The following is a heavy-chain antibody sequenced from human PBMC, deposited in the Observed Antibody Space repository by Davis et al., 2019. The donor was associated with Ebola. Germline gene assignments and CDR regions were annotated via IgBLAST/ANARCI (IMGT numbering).Heavy chain of an antibody. Sequence: PGRSLRLSCAASGFSFNTYGMHWVRQAPGKGLEWLAVIWYDGSREFLADSMKGRFTISRDNSRNTLFLQMNSLRVEDTAVYYCVRDPAIGKPLSTFDVWGLGTTVTVAS. V-gene: IGHV3-33*01. J-gene: IGHJ3*01. CDR1: GFSFNTYG. CDR3: VRDPAIGKPLSTFDV. D-gene: IGHD1-14*01. CDR2: IWYDGSRE.